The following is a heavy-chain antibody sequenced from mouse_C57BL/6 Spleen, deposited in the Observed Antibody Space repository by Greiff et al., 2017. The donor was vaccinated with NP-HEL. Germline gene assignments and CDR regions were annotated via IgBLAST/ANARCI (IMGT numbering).Heavy chain of an antibody. Sequence: EVQGVESGEGLVKPGGSLKLSCAASGFTFSSYAMSLVRQAPEKMLAWVAYISSGGDYIYYADTVKGRFTISRDNARNTLYLQMSSLKSEDTAMYYCTRGLSIYYDYDWFAYWGQGTLVTVSA. J-gene: IGHJ3*01. CDR3: TRGLSIYYDYDWFAY. CDR2: ISSGGDYI. V-gene: IGHV5-9-1*02. CDR1: GFTFSSYA. D-gene: IGHD2-4*01.